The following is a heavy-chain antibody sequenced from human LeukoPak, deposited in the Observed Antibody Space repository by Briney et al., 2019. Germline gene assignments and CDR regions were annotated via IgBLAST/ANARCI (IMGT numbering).Heavy chain of an antibody. CDR1: GYTFTSYG. J-gene: IGHJ4*02. D-gene: IGHD2-15*01. CDR3: ARGRYPQNLIKGYCSGGSCYLVY. Sequence: GASVKVSCKASGYTFTSYGISWVRQAPGQGLEWMGWISAYNGNANYAQKLQGRVTMTTDTSTSTAYMELRSLRSDDTAVYYCARGRYPQNLIKGYCSGGSCYLVYWGQGTLVTVSS. V-gene: IGHV1-18*01. CDR2: ISAYNGNA.